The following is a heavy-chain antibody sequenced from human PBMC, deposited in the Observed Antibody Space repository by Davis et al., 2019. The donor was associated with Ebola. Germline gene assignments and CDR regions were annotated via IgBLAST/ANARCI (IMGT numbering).Heavy chain of an antibody. D-gene: IGHD1-20*01. CDR1: DNTFTNYW. J-gene: IGHJ3*01. Sequence: GESLKISCKGSDNTFTNYWIGWVRQMPGKGLEWMGIIYTGDSDTRYSPYFRGQVTISADKSTRTAYLQWGRLKASDTAMYYCASLRRTITGMDDGFDVWGQGTMVTVSS. CDR3: ASLRRTITGMDDGFDV. CDR2: IYTGDSDT. V-gene: IGHV5-51*01.